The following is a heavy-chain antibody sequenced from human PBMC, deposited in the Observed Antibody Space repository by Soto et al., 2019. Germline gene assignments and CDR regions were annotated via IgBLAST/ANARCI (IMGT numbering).Heavy chain of an antibody. V-gene: IGHV3-30-3*01. Sequence: QVQLVESGGGVVQPGRSLRLSCAASGFTFSSYAMHWVRQAPGKGLEWVAVISYDGSNKYYADSVKGRFTISRDNSKNTLYLQMNSLRAEDTAVYYCARVPRMTDYYYSYGMDVWGQGTTVTVSS. CDR3: ARVPRMTDYYYSYGMDV. D-gene: IGHD2-15*01. CDR1: GFTFSSYA. J-gene: IGHJ6*02. CDR2: ISYDGSNK.